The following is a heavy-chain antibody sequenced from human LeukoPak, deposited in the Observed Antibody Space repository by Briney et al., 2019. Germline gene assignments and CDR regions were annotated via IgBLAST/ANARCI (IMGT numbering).Heavy chain of an antibody. V-gene: IGHV4-38-2*01. J-gene: IGHJ4*02. D-gene: IGHD3-3*01. CDR1: GYSISSGYY. Sequence: PSETLSLTCAVPGYSISSGYYWGWIRQPPGKGLEWIGSIYHSGSTYYNPSLKSRVTISVDTSKNQFSLKLSSVTAADTAVYYCARRYYDFWSGYYTFFDYWGQGTLVTVSS. CDR3: ARRYYDFWSGYYTFFDY. CDR2: IYHSGST.